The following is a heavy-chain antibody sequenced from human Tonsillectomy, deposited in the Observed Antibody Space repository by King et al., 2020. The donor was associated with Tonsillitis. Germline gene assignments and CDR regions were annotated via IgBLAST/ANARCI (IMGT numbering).Heavy chain of an antibody. Sequence: VQLVESGAEVKKPGASVKVSCKASGYTFTGYYMHWVRQAPGQGLEWMGWINPNSGGTNYAQKFQGRVTMTRDTSISTAYMELSRLRSDDTAVYYCASVPEGVGELYWFDPWGQGTLVTVSS. V-gene: IGHV1-2*02. J-gene: IGHJ5*02. CDR2: INPNSGGT. CDR1: GYTFTGYY. D-gene: IGHD3-10*01. CDR3: ASVPEGVGELYWFDP.